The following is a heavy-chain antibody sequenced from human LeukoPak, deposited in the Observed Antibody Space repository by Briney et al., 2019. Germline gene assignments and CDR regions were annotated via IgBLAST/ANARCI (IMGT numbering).Heavy chain of an antibody. D-gene: IGHD2-15*01. CDR2: ISTSGDTT. Sequence: GGPLSLPCAPSGFLFSFFEINGARKPPGRGGEWVSCISTSGDTTYYADSVEGRFTVSRDNAKNSLFMQMNSLRAEDTGIYYCARGAGYVFDYWGQGTLVAISS. V-gene: IGHV3-48*03. CDR3: ARGAGYVFDY. J-gene: IGHJ4*02. CDR1: GFLFSFFE.